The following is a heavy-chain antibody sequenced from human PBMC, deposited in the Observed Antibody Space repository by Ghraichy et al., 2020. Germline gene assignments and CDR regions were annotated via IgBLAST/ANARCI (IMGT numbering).Heavy chain of an antibody. D-gene: IGHD2-15*01. CDR2: IKSKTDGGTT. Sequence: GGSLRLSCAASGFTFSNAWMSWVRQAPGKGLEWVGRIKSKTDGGTTDYAAPVKGRFTISRDDSKNTLYLQMNSLKTEDTAVYYCTSYVVVAATRSDYWGQGTLVTVSS. CDR1: GFTFSNAW. CDR3: TSYVVVAATRSDY. J-gene: IGHJ4*02. V-gene: IGHV3-15*01.